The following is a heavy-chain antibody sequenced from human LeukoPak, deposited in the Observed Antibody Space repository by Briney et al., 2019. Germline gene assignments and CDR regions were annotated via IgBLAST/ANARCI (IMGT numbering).Heavy chain of an antibody. Sequence: SETLSLTCTVSGGSISSYYWSWIRQPPGKGLEWIGYIYYSGSTNYNPSLKSRVTISVDTSKNQFSLKLSSVTAADTAVYYCAGNYGSGSADFDYWGQGTLVTVSS. V-gene: IGHV4-59*01. CDR1: GGSISSYY. D-gene: IGHD3-10*01. J-gene: IGHJ4*02. CDR2: IYYSGST. CDR3: AGNYGSGSADFDY.